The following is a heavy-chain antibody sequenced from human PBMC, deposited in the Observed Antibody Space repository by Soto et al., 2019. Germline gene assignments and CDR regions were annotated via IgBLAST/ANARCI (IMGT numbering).Heavy chain of an antibody. CDR2: IIPILGIA. CDR1: GGTFSSYT. CDR3: ARTLGGAVAANNWFDP. D-gene: IGHD6-19*01. Sequence: QVQLVQSGAEVKKPGSSVKVSCKASGGTFSSYTISWVRQAPGQGLEWMGRIIPILGIANYAQKFQGRVTITADKSTSTAYMELSSLRSEDTAVYYCARTLGGAVAANNWFDPWGQGTLVTVSS. J-gene: IGHJ5*02. V-gene: IGHV1-69*02.